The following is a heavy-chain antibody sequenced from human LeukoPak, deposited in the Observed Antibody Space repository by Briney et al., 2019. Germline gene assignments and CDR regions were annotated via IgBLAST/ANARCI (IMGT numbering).Heavy chain of an antibody. D-gene: IGHD5-18*01. V-gene: IGHV3-73*01. CDR2: IRSKANSYAT. CDR1: GLTFTGSA. J-gene: IGHJ4*02. Sequence: PGGSLKLSCAVSGLTFTGSAMDWVRQASGKWMEWVSRIRSKANSYATAYAASVKGRFTISRDDSKNTAYLQMNSLKTEDTAVYYCTRHGYGLNGENYWGQGTLVTVSS. CDR3: TRHGYGLNGENY.